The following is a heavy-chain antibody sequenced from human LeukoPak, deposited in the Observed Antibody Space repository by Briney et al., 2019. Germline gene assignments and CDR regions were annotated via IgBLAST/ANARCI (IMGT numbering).Heavy chain of an antibody. CDR2: ISYDGSNK. Sequence: PGGSLRLSCAASGFTFSSYGMHWVRQAPGKGLEWVAVISYDGSNKYYADSVKGRFTISGDNSKNTLYLQMNSLRAEDTAVYYCARGEGIAAAGTNFGYYWGQGTLVTVAS. D-gene: IGHD6-13*01. CDR3: ARGEGIAAAGTNFGYY. J-gene: IGHJ4*02. V-gene: IGHV3-30*03. CDR1: GFTFSSYG.